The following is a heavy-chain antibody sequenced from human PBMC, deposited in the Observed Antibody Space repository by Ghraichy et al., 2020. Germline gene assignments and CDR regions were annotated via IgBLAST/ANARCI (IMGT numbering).Heavy chain of an antibody. Sequence: SETLSLTCAVSGGSISSSNWWSWVRQPPGKGLEWIGEIYHSGSTNYNPSLKSRVTISVDKSKNQFSLKLSSVTAADTAVYYCARVCSGGSCYFDYWGQGTLVTVSS. CDR1: GGSISSSNW. CDR2: IYHSGST. V-gene: IGHV4-4*02. CDR3: ARVCSGGSCYFDY. J-gene: IGHJ4*02. D-gene: IGHD2-15*01.